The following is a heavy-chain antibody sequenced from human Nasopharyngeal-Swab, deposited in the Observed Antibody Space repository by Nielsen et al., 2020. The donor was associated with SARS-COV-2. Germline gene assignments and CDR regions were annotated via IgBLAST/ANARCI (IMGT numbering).Heavy chain of an antibody. Sequence: GGSLRLSCAASGFTFSSYTIHWVRQAPGKGLEGVAVISYDASDKYYADSVKGRFTLFRDNSKSTVYLQMNSLRPEDTAVYYCARDRPHWGCDYWGQGTLVTVSS. J-gene: IGHJ4*02. V-gene: IGHV3-30*04. CDR3: ARDRPHWGCDY. CDR1: GFTFSSYT. CDR2: ISYDASDK. D-gene: IGHD3-16*01.